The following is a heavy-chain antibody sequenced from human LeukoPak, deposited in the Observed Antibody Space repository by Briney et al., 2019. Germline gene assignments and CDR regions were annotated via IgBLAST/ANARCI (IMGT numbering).Heavy chain of an antibody. V-gene: IGHV5-51*01. CDR3: ARTYTSSWCAN. J-gene: IGHJ4*02. D-gene: IGHD6-13*01. CDR1: GYSFTDFW. CDR2: IHPADSDT. Sequence: GESLKISCKASGYSFTDFWIGWVRQLPGKGLEWMGNIHPADSDTRYSPSFQGHVTISADKSINTAYLQWTSLNASDTAMYYCARTYTSSWCANWGQGTLVTVSS.